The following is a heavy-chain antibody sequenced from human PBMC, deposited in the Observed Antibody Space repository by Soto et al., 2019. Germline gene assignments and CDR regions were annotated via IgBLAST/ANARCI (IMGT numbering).Heavy chain of an antibody. V-gene: IGHV3-53*01. J-gene: IGHJ6*02. Sequence: PGGSLRLSCAASGFTVSSNYMSWVRQAPGKGLEWVSVIYSGGSTNYAASVKGRFTISRDNSKNTLYLQMNSLRVEDTAVYYCAREMVVVVPAAYYYYGMDVWGQGTTVTVSS. CDR3: AREMVVVVPAAYYYYGMDV. D-gene: IGHD2-2*01. CDR1: GFTVSSNY. CDR2: IYSGGST.